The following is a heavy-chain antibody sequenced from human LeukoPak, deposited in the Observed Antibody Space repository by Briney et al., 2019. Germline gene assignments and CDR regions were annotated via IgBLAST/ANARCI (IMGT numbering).Heavy chain of an antibody. J-gene: IGHJ4*02. CDR1: GFTFSRYA. D-gene: IGHD2-2*01. Sequence: GGSLRLSCAASGFTFSRYAMSGVRQTPGKGLEWVSGISGSGGTTYYADSVRGRLTISRDNSNNTMFLQMNSLRAEDTAVYYCAKILGAKDIAVVPTKRHVDYWGQGTLVIVST. CDR2: ISGSGGTT. CDR3: AKILGAKDIAVVPTKRHVDY. V-gene: IGHV3-23*01.